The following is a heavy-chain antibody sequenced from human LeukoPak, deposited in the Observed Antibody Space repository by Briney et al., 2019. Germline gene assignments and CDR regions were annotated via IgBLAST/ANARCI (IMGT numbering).Heavy chain of an antibody. CDR2: IFYNGDT. CDR3: AKNGRTWPS. CDR1: GDSIRDYQ. J-gene: IGHJ5*02. D-gene: IGHD2-8*01. Sequence: SETLSLTCTVSGDSIRDYQWSWIRRPPGKGLEWIGHIFYNGDTNYSPSLQSRVTISLDTSKNQFSLKLTSVTAADTAVYYCAKNGRTWPSWGRGTLVTVSS. V-gene: IGHV4-59*03.